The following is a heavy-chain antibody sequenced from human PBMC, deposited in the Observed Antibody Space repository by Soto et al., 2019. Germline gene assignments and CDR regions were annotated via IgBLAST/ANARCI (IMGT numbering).Heavy chain of an antibody. CDR2: IIPILGIA. CDR3: ARGVDSGHDIARGSWFDP. V-gene: IGHV1-69*02. D-gene: IGHD5-12*01. J-gene: IGHJ5*02. CDR1: GGTFSSYS. Sequence: SVKVSCKASGGTFSSYSINWVRQAPGLGLEWMGRIIPILGIANYAQKFQGRVTVTADKSTSTAYMELSSLRSEDTAVYYCARGVDSGHDIARGSWFDPWGQGTLVTVSS.